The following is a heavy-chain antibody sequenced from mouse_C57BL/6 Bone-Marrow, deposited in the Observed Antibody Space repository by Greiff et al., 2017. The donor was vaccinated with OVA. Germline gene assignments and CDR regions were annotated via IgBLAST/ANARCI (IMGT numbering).Heavy chain of an antibody. CDR1: GYTFTSYW. J-gene: IGHJ1*03. D-gene: IGHD2-14*01. Sequence: QVQLQQSGAELVKPGASVKLSCKASGYTFTSYWMHWVKQRPGQGLEWIGMIHPNSGSTNYNEKFKSKATLTVDKSSSTAYMQLSSLTSEDSAVYYCGGVLPWYFDVWGTGTTVTVSS. V-gene: IGHV1-64*01. CDR2: IHPNSGST. CDR3: GGVLPWYFDV.